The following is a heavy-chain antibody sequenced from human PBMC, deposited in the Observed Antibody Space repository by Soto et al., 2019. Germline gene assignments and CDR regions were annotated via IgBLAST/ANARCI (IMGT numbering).Heavy chain of an antibody. V-gene: IGHV3-33*01. J-gene: IGHJ6*03. D-gene: IGHD6-6*01. Sequence: QVQLVESGGGVVQPGRSLRLSCAASGFTFSSYGMHWVRQAPGKGLEWVAVIWYDGSNKYYADSVKGRFTISRDNSKNTLDLQMNSLRAEDTAVYYCARDEGPYSSSSDYYYYYMDVWGKGTTVTVSS. CDR3: ARDEGPYSSSSDYYYYYMDV. CDR2: IWYDGSNK. CDR1: GFTFSSYG.